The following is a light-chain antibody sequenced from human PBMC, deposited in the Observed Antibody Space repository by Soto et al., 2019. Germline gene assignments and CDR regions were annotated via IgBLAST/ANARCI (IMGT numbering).Light chain of an antibody. V-gene: IGKV3-20*01. CDR2: GAS. J-gene: IGKJ4*01. CDR1: QSVSSS. Sequence: TQSPATLSVSPGERATLSCRASQSVSSSLAWYQQKPGQAPRLLIYGASNRATGIPDRFSGSGSGTDFTLTISRLEPEDFAVYYCQQYASSPPLTFGGGTKVDI. CDR3: QQYASSPPLT.